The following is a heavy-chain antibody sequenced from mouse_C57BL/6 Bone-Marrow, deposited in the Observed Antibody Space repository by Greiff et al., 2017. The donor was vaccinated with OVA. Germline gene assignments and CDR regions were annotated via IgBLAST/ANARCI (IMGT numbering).Heavy chain of an antibody. Sequence: EVKLMESGGGLVQPGGSLKLSCAASGIDFSRYWMSWVRRAPGKGLEWIGEINPDSSTINYAPSLKDKFIISRDNAKNTLYLQMSKVRSEDTALYYCASHYKDEYFDVWGTGTTVTVSS. CDR1: GIDFSRYW. D-gene: IGHD2-12*01. CDR2: INPDSSTI. J-gene: IGHJ1*03. V-gene: IGHV4-1*01. CDR3: ASHYKDEYFDV.